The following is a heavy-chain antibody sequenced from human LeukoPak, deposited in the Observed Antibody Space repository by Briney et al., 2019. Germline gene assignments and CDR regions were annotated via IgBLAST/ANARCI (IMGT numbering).Heavy chain of an antibody. CDR2: INPNSGGT. Sequence: GASVKVSCKASGYTFTGYYLHWLRQAPGQGLEWMGWINPNSGGTNYAQKFQGRVTMTRDTSVSTAYLELRSLRSDETVVYLCRRGPSHGTFDIWGQGTMVTVSS. CDR1: GYTFTGYY. J-gene: IGHJ3*02. D-gene: IGHD4-17*01. CDR3: RRGPSHGTFDI. V-gene: IGHV1-2*02.